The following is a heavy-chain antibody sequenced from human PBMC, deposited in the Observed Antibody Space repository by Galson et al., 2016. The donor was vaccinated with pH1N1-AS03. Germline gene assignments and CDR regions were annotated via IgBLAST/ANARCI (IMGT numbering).Heavy chain of an antibody. D-gene: IGHD3-16*02. CDR3: AIDYRAYDYSDY. CDR1: GFTFSTYS. V-gene: IGHV3-21*04. J-gene: IGHJ4*01. CDR2: ITSDSSHI. Sequence: SLRLSCAASGFTFSTYSMNWVRQAPGKGLEWVSFITSDSSHIYYADSLKGRFTISRDNAKNSLYLQMNSLRAEDTAVYFCAIDYRAYDYSDYWGHGTLVTVSS.